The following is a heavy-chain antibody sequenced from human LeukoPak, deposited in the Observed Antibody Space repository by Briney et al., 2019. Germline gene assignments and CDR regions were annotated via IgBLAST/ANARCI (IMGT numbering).Heavy chain of an antibody. Sequence: SETLPLTCTVSGGSVSSSYWSWIRRPPGKGLEWIGYIYDSGSTAYNPSLKSRVTISVDTSKNQFSLKLSSVTAADTAVYYCARRGFFDYWGQGTLVTVSS. J-gene: IGHJ4*02. V-gene: IGHV4-59*08. CDR1: GGSVSSSY. CDR3: ARRGFFDY. D-gene: IGHD1-26*01. CDR2: IYDSGST.